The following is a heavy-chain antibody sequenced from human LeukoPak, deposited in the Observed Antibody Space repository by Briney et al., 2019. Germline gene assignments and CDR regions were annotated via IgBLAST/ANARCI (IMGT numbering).Heavy chain of an antibody. J-gene: IGHJ4*02. D-gene: IGHD3-22*01. CDR3: ARDQTPYYDSSGYYYGVDY. CDR2: ISYDGSNK. CDR1: GFTFSSYG. Sequence: GGSLRLSCAASGFTFSSYGMHWVRQAPGKGLEWVAVISYDGSNKYYADSVKGRFTISRDNSKNTLYLQMNSLRAEDTAVYYCARDQTPYYDSSGYYYGVDYWGQGTLVTVSS. V-gene: IGHV3-30*03.